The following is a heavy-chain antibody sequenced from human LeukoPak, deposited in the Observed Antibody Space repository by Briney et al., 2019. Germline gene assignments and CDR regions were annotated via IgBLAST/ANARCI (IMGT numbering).Heavy chain of an antibody. CDR2: INPNSGGT. J-gene: IGHJ6*03. CDR1: GYTFTGYY. CDR3: ARFQAARYYYYMDV. Sequence: ASVKVSCKASGYTFTGYYMHWVRQAPGQGLEWMGWINPNSGGTNYAQKFQGRVTMTRDTSISTAYMELSRLRSDDTAVYYCARFQAARYYYYMDVWGKGTTVTVSS. V-gene: IGHV1-2*02. D-gene: IGHD6-6*01.